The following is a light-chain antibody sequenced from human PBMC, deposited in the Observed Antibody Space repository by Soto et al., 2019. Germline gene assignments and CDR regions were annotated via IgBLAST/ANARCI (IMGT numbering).Light chain of an antibody. CDR2: GAS. CDR1: QSIRYY. CDR3: QHHNSSSQT. Sequence: DIQLTQSPPTLSASVGDRVTITCRASQSIRYYLAWYQQMPGKAPKLLIYGASSLQSGVPSRFSGSGSGTEFTLTISSLQPDDFATYFCQHHNSSSQTFGQGTKVDIK. V-gene: IGKV1-5*01. J-gene: IGKJ1*01.